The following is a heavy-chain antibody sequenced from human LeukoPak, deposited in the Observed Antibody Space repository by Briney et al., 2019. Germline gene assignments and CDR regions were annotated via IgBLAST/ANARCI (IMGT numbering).Heavy chain of an antibody. V-gene: IGHV4-39*07. CDR2: IFCSGST. J-gene: IGHJ4*02. CDR3: VREREKQWLF. Sequence: SETLSLTCTVSSGSISTSNYYWGWVRQPPGKALEWIGNIFCSGSTYYSPSLKSRVTLSVDTSKNQFSLKLNSVTAADTAVYYCVREREKQWLFWGQGTLVPVSS. CDR1: SGSISTSNYY. D-gene: IGHD6-19*01.